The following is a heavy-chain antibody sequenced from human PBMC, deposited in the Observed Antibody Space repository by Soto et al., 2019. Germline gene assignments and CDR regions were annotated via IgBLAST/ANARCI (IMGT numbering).Heavy chain of an antibody. Sequence: SVKVSCKASGGTFSSYTISWVRQAPGQGLEWMGRIIPILGIANYAQKFQGRVTITADKSTSTAYMELSSLRSEDTAVYYCARGFATVTTTYYYYYMDVWGKGTTVTVSS. CDR1: GGTFSSYT. D-gene: IGHD4-17*01. V-gene: IGHV1-69*02. CDR3: ARGFATVTTTYYYYYMDV. CDR2: IIPILGIA. J-gene: IGHJ6*03.